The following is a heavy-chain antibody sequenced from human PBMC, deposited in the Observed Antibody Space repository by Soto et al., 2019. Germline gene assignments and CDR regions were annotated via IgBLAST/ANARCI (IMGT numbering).Heavy chain of an antibody. Sequence: PSETLSLTCTVSGGSISSYYWSWIRQPPGKGLEWIGYIYYSGSTNYNPSLKSRVTISVDTSKNQFSLKLSSVTAADTAVYYCARFEQLADNWFDPWGQGTLVTVSS. D-gene: IGHD6-6*01. CDR2: IYYSGST. CDR3: ARFEQLADNWFDP. V-gene: IGHV4-59*08. J-gene: IGHJ5*02. CDR1: GGSISSYY.